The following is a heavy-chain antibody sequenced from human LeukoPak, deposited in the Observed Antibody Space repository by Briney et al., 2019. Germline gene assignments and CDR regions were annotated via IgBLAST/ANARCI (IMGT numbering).Heavy chain of an antibody. J-gene: IGHJ4*02. D-gene: IGHD3-3*01. CDR1: GFTFSSYA. V-gene: IGHV3-30-3*01. CDR2: ISYDGSNK. CDR3: ARDLLPYDFWSGYYGEYFDY. Sequence: GGSLRLSCAAPGFTFSSYAMHWVRQAPGKGLEWVAVISYDGSNKYYADSVKGRFTISRDNSKNTLYLQMNSLRAEDTAVYYCARDLLPYDFWSGYYGEYFDYWGQGTLVTVSS.